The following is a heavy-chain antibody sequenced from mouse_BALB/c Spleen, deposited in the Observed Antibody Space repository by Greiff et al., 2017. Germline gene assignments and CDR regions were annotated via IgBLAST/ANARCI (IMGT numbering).Heavy chain of an antibody. CDR3: ARGRPYFDV. J-gene: IGHJ1*01. V-gene: IGHV2-9*02. D-gene: IGHD1-2*01. Sequence: VKVVESGPGLVAPSQSLSITCTVSGFSLTSYGVHWVRRPPGKGLEWLGVIWAGGSTNYNSALMSRLSISKDNSKSQVFLKMNSLQTDDTAMYYCARGRPYFDVWGAGTTVTVSS. CDR2: IWAGGST. CDR1: GFSLTSYG.